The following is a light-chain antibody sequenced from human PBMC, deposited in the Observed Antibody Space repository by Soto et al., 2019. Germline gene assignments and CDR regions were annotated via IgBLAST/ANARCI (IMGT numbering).Light chain of an antibody. V-gene: IGKV1-9*01. J-gene: IGKJ1*01. Sequence: IPLTQSPSYLSASVGSRVTITGQASQGISSDLAWYQQKPRKAPKLLIYAASTLQSGVPSRFSGSRSATDFALTISSLQPEDFATYYCQQLSSYPPTFGQGTKVEI. CDR2: AAS. CDR1: QGISSD. CDR3: QQLSSYPPT.